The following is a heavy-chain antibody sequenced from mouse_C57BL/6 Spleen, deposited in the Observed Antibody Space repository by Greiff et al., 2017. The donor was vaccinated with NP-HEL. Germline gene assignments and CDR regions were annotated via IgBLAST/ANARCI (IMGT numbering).Heavy chain of an antibody. CDR2: ISSGGSYT. Sequence: EVKLVESGGDLVKPGGSLKLSCAASGFTFSSYGMSWVRQTPDKRLEWVATISSGGSYTYYPDSVKGRFTISRDNAKNTLYLQMSSLKSEDTAMYYCARQMVTTVFAYWGQGTLVTVSA. V-gene: IGHV5-6*01. J-gene: IGHJ3*01. CDR3: ARQMVTTVFAY. CDR1: GFTFSSYG. D-gene: IGHD2-2*01.